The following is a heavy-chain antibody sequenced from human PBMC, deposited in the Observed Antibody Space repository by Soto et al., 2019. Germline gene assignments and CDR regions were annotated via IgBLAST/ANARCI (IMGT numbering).Heavy chain of an antibody. CDR1: GFTFSNHD. J-gene: IGHJ3*01. V-gene: IGHV3-23*01. CDR3: VREGSGWDSRGSFDF. Sequence: QAGGSLRLSCRASGFTFSNHDMDWVRQAPGKGLEWVSVISGSGAGAFYADSVQGRFTISRDNSKNTLYLKMNSLRAEDTAIYYCVREGSGWDSRGSFDFWGRGTMVTVSS. CDR2: ISGSGAGA. D-gene: IGHD6-25*01.